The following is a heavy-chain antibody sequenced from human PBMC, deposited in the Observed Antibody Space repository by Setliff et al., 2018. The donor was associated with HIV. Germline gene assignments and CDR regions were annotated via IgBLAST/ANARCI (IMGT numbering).Heavy chain of an antibody. V-gene: IGHV1-18*01. CDR3: VRGVTRDISGYYRDEYFQH. Sequence: ASVKVSCKASGFTLNSYGITWVRQAPGQGLQWMGWISAYNGNTNYAQKVQGRVRMTTDTSTNTAYMEMRTLRSDDTAVYFCVRGVTRDISGYYRDEYFQHWGQGTPVTVSS. D-gene: IGHD3-22*01. CDR2: ISAYNGNT. J-gene: IGHJ1*01. CDR1: GFTLNSYG.